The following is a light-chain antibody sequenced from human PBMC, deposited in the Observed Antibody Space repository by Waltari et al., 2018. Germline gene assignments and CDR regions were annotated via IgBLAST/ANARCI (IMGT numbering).Light chain of an antibody. J-gene: IGLJ3*02. CDR3: CSYAGSYTFWV. V-gene: IGLV2-11*01. CDR2: DVS. CDR1: SRDVGCYNY. Sequence: QSALTQPRSVSGSPGPSVTISCTGTSRDVGCYNYVSWYQQHPGKAPQLMIYDVSKRPSGVPDRFSGSKSGNTASLTISGLQAEDEADYYCCSYAGSYTFWVFGGGTKLTVL.